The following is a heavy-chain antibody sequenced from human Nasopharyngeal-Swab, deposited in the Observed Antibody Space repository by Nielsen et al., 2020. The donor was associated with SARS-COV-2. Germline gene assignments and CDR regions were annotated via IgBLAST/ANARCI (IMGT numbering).Heavy chain of an antibody. CDR3: ARQAAAAPYGWFDP. CDR2: IDPSDSYT. V-gene: IGHV5-10-1*01. D-gene: IGHD6-13*01. Sequence: VRQMPGKGLEWMGRIDPSDSYTNYSPSFQGHVTISADKSISTAYQQWSSLKASDTAMYYCARQAAAAPYGWFDPWGQGTLVTVSS. J-gene: IGHJ5*02.